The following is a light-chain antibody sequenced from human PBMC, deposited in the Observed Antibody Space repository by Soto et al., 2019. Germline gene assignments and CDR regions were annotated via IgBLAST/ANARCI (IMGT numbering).Light chain of an antibody. Sequence: QSALTQPASVSGSPGQSITISSPGPSSDVGAYNFVSWYQQYPGKAPRVIIFEVSHRPSGVSSRFSGSKSGNTASLTISGLQADDEADYYCSSYTVSSPLLFGGGTKVTVL. J-gene: IGLJ2*01. CDR2: EVS. CDR1: SSDVGAYNF. V-gene: IGLV2-14*01. CDR3: SSYTVSSPLL.